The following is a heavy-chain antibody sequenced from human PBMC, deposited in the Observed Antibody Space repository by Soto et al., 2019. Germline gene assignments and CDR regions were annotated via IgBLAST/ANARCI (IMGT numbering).Heavy chain of an antibody. CDR1: EFTFSSYI. J-gene: IGHJ1*01. CDR2: ISSTSTYI. Sequence: GCPLKLSCAASEFTFSSYILNWVRQAPGKGLEWVSSISSTSTYIHYADSVKGRFIISRDNAKNSVFLQMNSLRAEDTAVYYCATHPLDLWQPDQYFQQWGQGTLVTVSS. V-gene: IGHV3-21*01. CDR3: ATHPLDLWQPDQYFQQ. D-gene: IGHD6-13*01.